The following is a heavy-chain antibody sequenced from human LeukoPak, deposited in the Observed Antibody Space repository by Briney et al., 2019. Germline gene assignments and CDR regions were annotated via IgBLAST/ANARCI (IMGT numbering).Heavy chain of an antibody. CDR3: ARGSYYYDSSGYYREAFDI. J-gene: IGHJ3*02. CDR2: IHYSGST. Sequence: KPSETLSLTCTVSGGSIRSNSYYWGWIRQPPGKGLEWIGSIHYSGSTYDNPSLKSRVTISVDTSKNQFSLKLSSVTAADTAVYYCARGSYYYDSSGYYREAFDIWGQGTMVTVSS. CDR1: GGSIRSNSYY. D-gene: IGHD3-22*01. V-gene: IGHV4-39*01.